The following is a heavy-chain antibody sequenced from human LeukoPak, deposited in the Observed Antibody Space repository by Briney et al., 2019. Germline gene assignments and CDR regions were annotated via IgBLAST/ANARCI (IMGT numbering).Heavy chain of an antibody. CDR1: GYTFTGYY. CDR2: INPNSGGT. D-gene: IGHD3-10*01. Sequence: ASVKVSCKASGYTFTGYYMHWVRQAPGQGLEWMGWINPNSGGTNYAQKFQGRVTMTRDTSISTAYMELSRLRSDDTAVYYRARDRSLLWFGELLIDAFDIWGQGTMVTVSS. J-gene: IGHJ3*02. V-gene: IGHV1-2*02. CDR3: ARDRSLLWFGELLIDAFDI.